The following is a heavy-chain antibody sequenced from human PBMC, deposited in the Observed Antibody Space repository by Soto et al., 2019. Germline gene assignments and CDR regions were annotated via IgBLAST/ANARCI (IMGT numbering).Heavy chain of an antibody. CDR3: ANDRSSRWYSYFDY. CDR2: ISGSGDNT. D-gene: IGHD6-13*01. CDR1: GFIISSSG. V-gene: IGHV3-23*01. J-gene: IGHJ4*02. Sequence: PGGSLRLSCAASGFIISSSGMSWVRQAPGKGLEWVSAISGSGDNTYYADSVKGRFTVSRDNSKNTLYLQMNSLRADDTAVYYCANDRSSRWYSYFDYWGQGTLVTVSS.